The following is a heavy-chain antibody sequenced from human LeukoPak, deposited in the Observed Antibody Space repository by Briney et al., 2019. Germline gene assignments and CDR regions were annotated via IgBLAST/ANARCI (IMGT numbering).Heavy chain of an antibody. V-gene: IGHV3-43*02. CDR2: ISGDGGST. Sequence: PGGSLRLSFAASGFTFDDYAMHWVRQAPGKGLEWVSLISGDGGSTYYADSVKGRFTISRDNSKNSLYLQMNSLRTEDTALYYCAKDLCGGDCYIHDYWRQGTLVTVSS. CDR3: AKDLCGGDCYIHDY. CDR1: GFTFDDYA. J-gene: IGHJ4*02. D-gene: IGHD2-21*02.